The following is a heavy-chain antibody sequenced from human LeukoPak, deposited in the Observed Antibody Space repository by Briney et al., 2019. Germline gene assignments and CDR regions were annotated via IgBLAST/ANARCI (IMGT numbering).Heavy chain of an antibody. D-gene: IGHD6-13*01. CDR1: GFTLSPYA. CDR2: ISAGGGST. J-gene: IGHJ5*02. V-gene: IGHV3-23*01. CDR3: AKSPRSAADNWFDP. Sequence: PGGSLRLSCADSGFTLSPYAMNWVRQAPGKGLEWVSGISAGGGSTYYADSVKGRFTISRDNSKNTLYLQMNSLTVEDTAVYYCAKSPRSAADNWFDPWGQGTLVTVSS.